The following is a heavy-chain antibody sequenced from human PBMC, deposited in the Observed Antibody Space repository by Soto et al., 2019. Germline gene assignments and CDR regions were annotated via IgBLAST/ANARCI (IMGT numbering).Heavy chain of an antibody. J-gene: IGHJ4*01. CDR2: ISNDDNSA. CDR1: GFRFSAYW. D-gene: IGHD3-10*01. Sequence: EVHLVESGGGLVRPGGSLRLSCAASGFRFSAYWIHWVRQVPGKGLAWVSHISNDDNSATYADSVKGRFTISRDDAKNTVYQQMNSLRADDTAVYYCVRDSARTFDYWGRGTLVTVSS. CDR3: VRDSARTFDY. V-gene: IGHV3-74*01.